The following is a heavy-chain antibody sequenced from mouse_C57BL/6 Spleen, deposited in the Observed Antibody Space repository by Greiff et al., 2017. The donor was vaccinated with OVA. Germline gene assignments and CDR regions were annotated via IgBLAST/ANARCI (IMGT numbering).Heavy chain of an antibody. D-gene: IGHD2-12*01. Sequence: EVQLQQSGPGLVKPSPSLSLTCTVTGYSITSGYDWHWIRHFPGNKLEWMGYISYSGSTNYNPSLKSRISITPDTSKNHFFLKVNSVTTEDTAAYYWARGDDTWCAYWGQGTLVTVSA. CDR2: ISYSGST. V-gene: IGHV3-1*01. J-gene: IGHJ3*01. CDR1: GYSITSGYD. CDR3: ARGDDTWCAY.